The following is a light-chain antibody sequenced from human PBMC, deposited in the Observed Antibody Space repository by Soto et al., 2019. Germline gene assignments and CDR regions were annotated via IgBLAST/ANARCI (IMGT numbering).Light chain of an antibody. V-gene: IGKV4-1*01. J-gene: IGKJ4*01. CDR3: QQYYSAPVT. Sequence: ILIPHSLDSLHVHLGEPAPINCKSRQSVVYSYNNKYYLAWYQQKPGQPPKLLIYWTSARESGVSDRFSGSGSGTDFTLTISSLQAGDVAVYYCQQYYSAPVTFGEGTKVDIK. CDR1: QSVVYSYNNKYY. CDR2: WTS.